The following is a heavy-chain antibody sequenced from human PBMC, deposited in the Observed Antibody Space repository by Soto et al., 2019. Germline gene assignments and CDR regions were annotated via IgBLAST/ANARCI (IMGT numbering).Heavy chain of an antibody. CDR3: ASSPGVVQMKYQNWFDP. D-gene: IGHD2-2*01. CDR2: IYHSGST. V-gene: IGHV4-30-2*01. CDR1: GGSISSGGYS. J-gene: IGHJ5*02. Sequence: SETLSLTCAVSGGSISSGGYSWSWIRQPPGKGLEWIGYIYHSGSTYYNPSLKSRVTISVDRSKNQFSLKLSSVTAAVTAVYYCASSPGVVQMKYQNWFDPWGQGTLVTVSS.